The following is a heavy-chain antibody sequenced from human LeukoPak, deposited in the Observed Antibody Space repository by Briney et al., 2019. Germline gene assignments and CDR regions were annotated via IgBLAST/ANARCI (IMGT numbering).Heavy chain of an antibody. Sequence: GGSLRLSCAASGLTFSDYAMSWFRQAPGKGVEWVSGITSGFTPHYTDSVTGRFTISRDNSKNTFHLQLNSLRAEDTAVYYCAKDYSDSRVADVFFEYWGQGTLVTVSS. CDR3: AKDYSDSRVADVFFEY. CDR2: ITSGFTP. J-gene: IGHJ4*02. V-gene: IGHV3-23*01. D-gene: IGHD2-15*01. CDR1: GLTFSDYA.